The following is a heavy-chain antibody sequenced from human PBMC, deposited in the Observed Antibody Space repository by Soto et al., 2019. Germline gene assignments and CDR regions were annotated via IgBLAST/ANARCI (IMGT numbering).Heavy chain of an antibody. CDR2: IYYSGST. Sequence: SETLSLTCTVSGGSISSSSYYWGWIRQPPGKGLEWIGNIYYSGSTYYNPSLKSRVTISVDTSKNQFSLKLSSVTAADTAVYYCAGQYRSYYYYYMAVWGKGTTVTVSS. V-gene: IGHV4-39*07. CDR3: AGQYRSYYYYYMAV. CDR1: GGSISSSSYY. J-gene: IGHJ6*03. D-gene: IGHD3-16*02.